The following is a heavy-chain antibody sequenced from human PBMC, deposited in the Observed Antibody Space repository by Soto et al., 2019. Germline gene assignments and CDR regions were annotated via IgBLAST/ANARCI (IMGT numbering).Heavy chain of an antibody. J-gene: IGHJ6*02. CDR3: ARDHCSSTSCQGDYYYGMDV. V-gene: IGHV3-48*03. Sequence: GGSLRLSCAASGFTFSSYEMNWVRQAPGKGLEWVSYISSSGSTIYYADSVKGRFTISRDNAKNSLYLQMNSLRAENTAVYYCARDHCSSTSCQGDYYYGMDVWGQGTTVTVS. CDR2: ISSSGSTI. D-gene: IGHD2-2*01. CDR1: GFTFSSYE.